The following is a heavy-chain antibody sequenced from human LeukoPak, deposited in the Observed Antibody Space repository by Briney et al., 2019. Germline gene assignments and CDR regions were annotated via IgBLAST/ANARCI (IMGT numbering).Heavy chain of an antibody. D-gene: IGHD6-13*01. J-gene: IGHJ6*03. CDR3: ARHGTGRRYYYYYMDV. Sequence: PSETLSLTCAVSGYSISSGHYWGWIRQPPGKGLEWIGSIYHSGSTYYNPSLKSRVTISVDTSKNQFSLKLSSVTAADTAVYYCARHGTGRRYYYYYMDVWGKGTTVTVSS. CDR1: GYSISSGHY. V-gene: IGHV4-38-2*01. CDR2: IYHSGST.